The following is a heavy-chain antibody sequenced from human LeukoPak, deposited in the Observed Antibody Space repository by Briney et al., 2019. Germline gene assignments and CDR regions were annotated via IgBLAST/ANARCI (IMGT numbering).Heavy chain of an antibody. Sequence: SETLSLTCTVSGGSISSGSYYWSWIRQPAGKGLEWIGRIYTSGSTNYNPSLKSRVTISVDTSKNQVSLKLSSVTAADTAVYYCARDSSVLRYFDWLPRDGMDVWGQGTTVTVSS. J-gene: IGHJ6*02. CDR3: ARDSSVLRYFDWLPRDGMDV. CDR2: IYTSGST. CDR1: GGSISSGSYY. D-gene: IGHD3-9*01. V-gene: IGHV4-61*02.